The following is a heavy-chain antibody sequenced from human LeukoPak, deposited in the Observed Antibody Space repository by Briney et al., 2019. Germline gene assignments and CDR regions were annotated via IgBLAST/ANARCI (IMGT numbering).Heavy chain of an antibody. CDR1: GFTFSSYS. CDR2: ISSSSSYI. D-gene: IGHD3-10*01. Sequence: GGSLRLSCAASGFTFSSYSMNWVRQAPGKGLEWVSSISSSSSYIYYADSVKGRFTISRDNAKNSLYLQMNSLRAEDTAVYYCARDFGSGPPFDYWGQGTLVTVSS. J-gene: IGHJ4*02. CDR3: ARDFGSGPPFDY. V-gene: IGHV3-21*01.